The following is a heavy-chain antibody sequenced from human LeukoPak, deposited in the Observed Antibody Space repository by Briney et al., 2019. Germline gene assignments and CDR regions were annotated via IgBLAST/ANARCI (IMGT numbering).Heavy chain of an antibody. CDR3: ARLGTTYYDFWSGYYTRKTYNWFDP. D-gene: IGHD3-3*01. Sequence: PSETLSLTCAVYGGSFSGYYWSWIRQPPGKGLEWSGEINHSGSTNYNPSLTSRGTISVDTTKNQCSLNLSSVTAADTAVYYCARLGTTYYDFWSGYYTRKTYNWFDPWGQGTLVTVSS. CDR2: INHSGST. CDR1: GGSFSGYY. V-gene: IGHV4-34*01. J-gene: IGHJ5*02.